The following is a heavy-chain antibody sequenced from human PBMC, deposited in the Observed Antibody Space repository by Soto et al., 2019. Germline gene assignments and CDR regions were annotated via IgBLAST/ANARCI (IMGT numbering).Heavy chain of an antibody. Sequence: EVQLVESGGGLVKPGGSLRLSCAASGFTFSSYSMNWVRQAPGKGLEWVSSISSSSSYIYYADSVKGRFTISRDNAKNSLYLQMNSLRAEDTDVYYCARGGGGDMVRGVIGFDYWGQGTLVTVSS. D-gene: IGHD3-10*01. CDR2: ISSSSSYI. CDR3: ARGGGGDMVRGVIGFDY. CDR1: GFTFSSYS. J-gene: IGHJ4*02. V-gene: IGHV3-21*01.